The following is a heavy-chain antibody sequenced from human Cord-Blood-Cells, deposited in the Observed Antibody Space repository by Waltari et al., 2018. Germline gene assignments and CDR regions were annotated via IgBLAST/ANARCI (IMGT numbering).Heavy chain of an antibody. D-gene: IGHD3-10*01. Sequence: EVQLVESGGGLVQPGGSLRLSCAASGFTFSSYWMSWVRQAPGKGLEGVANIKQDGSEKYYVDSVKGRFTISRDNAKNSLYLQMNSLRAEDTAVYYCARDRYYGSGSPFDYWGQGTLVTVSS. V-gene: IGHV3-7*01. CDR2: IKQDGSEK. CDR3: ARDRYYGSGSPFDY. J-gene: IGHJ4*02. CDR1: GFTFSSYW.